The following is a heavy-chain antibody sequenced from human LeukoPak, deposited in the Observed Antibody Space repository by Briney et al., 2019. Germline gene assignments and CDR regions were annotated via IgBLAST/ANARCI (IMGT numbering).Heavy chain of an antibody. D-gene: IGHD4-17*01. CDR3: AAQRDYGDYEGGAFDI. J-gene: IGHJ3*02. CDR1: GGSISGYY. CDR2: MYYNGNT. V-gene: IGHV4-59*08. Sequence: KPSETLSLTCTVSGGSISGYYWTWIRQPPGKGLEWIGYMYYNGNTNYNPSLKSRVTISVDPSKNQFSLKLTSVTTADTAVYYCAAQRDYGDYEGGAFDIWGQGTMVTVSS.